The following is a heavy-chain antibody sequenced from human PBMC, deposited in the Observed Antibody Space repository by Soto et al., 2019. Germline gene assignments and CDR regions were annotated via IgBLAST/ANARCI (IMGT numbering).Heavy chain of an antibody. CDR1: GFTFSDYY. V-gene: IGHV3-11*01. D-gene: IGHD3-22*01. J-gene: IGHJ4*02. CDR3: ARGAYYYDSSGYYSAY. Sequence: GGSLRLSCAASGFTFSDYYMSWIRQAPGKGLEWVSYISSSGSTIYYADSVKGRFTISRDNAKNSLYLQMNSLRAEDTAVYYCARGAYYYDSSGYYSAYWGQGTLVTVSS. CDR2: ISSSGSTI.